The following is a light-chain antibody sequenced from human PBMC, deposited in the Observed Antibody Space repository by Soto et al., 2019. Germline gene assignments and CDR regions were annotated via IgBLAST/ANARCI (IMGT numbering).Light chain of an antibody. CDR1: QSISRW. V-gene: IGKV1-5*03. J-gene: IGKJ2*01. Sequence: DIQMTQSPSTLSASVGDRVTITCRACQSISRWLAWYQQKPGKAPKLLIYKASSLESGVPSRFSGSGSGTEFTLTISRLQPDDFATYYCQQYSSYSPYTLGQGTKLEIK. CDR3: QQYSSYSPYT. CDR2: KAS.